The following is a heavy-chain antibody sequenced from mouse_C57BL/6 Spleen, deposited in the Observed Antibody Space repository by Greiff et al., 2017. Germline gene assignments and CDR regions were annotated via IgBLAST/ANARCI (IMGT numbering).Heavy chain of an antibody. CDR1: CYTFTSYW. CDR3: ARWVTTVVATHWYFDV. CDR2: INPSNGGT. J-gene: IGHJ1*03. V-gene: IGHV1-53*01. Sequence: QVQLQQPGTELVKPGASVKLSCKASCYTFTSYWMHWVKQRPGQGLEWIGNINPSNGGTNYNEKFKSKATLTVDKSSSTAYMQLSSLTSEDSAVYYCARWVTTVVATHWYFDVWGTGTTVTVSS. D-gene: IGHD1-1*01.